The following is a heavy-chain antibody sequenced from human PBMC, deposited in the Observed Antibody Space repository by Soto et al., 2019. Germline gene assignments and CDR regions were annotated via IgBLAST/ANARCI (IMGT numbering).Heavy chain of an antibody. J-gene: IGHJ6*02. D-gene: IGHD4-4*01. CDR3: ARGPPTTNYYYYGMDV. CDR2: INHSGST. CDR1: VGSFSGYY. Sequence: SEALSLTCAVYVGSFSGYYWGWIRQPPGKGLEWIGEINHSGSTNYNPSLKSRVTISVDTSKNQFSLKLSSVTAADTAVYYCARGPPTTNYYYYGMDVWGQGTTVTAP. V-gene: IGHV4-34*01.